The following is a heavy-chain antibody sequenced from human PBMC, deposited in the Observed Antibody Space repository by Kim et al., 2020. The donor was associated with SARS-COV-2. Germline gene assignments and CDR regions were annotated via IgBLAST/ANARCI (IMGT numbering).Heavy chain of an antibody. D-gene: IGHD4-17*01. V-gene: IGHV4-59*01. CDR3: ARSPSHDYGGQDWYSDL. Sequence: SETLSLTCTVPGGSISSYYWHWMRQPPGKGLEWIGYIYNSRSTNNNPSLKSRVTMSVDTSRNQFSLRLTSVTAADTAVYYCARSPSHDYGGQDWYSDLWGRGTLVTVSA. J-gene: IGHJ2*01. CDR1: GGSISSYY. CDR2: IYNSRST.